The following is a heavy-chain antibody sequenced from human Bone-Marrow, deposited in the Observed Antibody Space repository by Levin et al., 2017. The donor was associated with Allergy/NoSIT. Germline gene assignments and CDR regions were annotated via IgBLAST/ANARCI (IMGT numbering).Heavy chain of an antibody. V-gene: IGHV3-30*18. Sequence: GESLKISCAASGFPFSSYGMHWVRQAPGKGLEWVAVISLDGSNEYYADSVKGRFTISRDNSKDTLSLQMNSLRVEDTAVYYCAKGPGNYYGSGSSYTYYFYYMDGWGKGTTVTVSS. CDR3: AKGPGNYYGSGSSYTYYFYYMDG. CDR1: GFPFSSYG. J-gene: IGHJ6*03. D-gene: IGHD3-10*01. CDR2: ISLDGSNE.